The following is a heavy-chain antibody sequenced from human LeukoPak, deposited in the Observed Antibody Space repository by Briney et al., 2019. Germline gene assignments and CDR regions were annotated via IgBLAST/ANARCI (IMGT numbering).Heavy chain of an antibody. Sequence: GGSLRLSCAASGFTFSSYELNWVRQAPGTGLEWLSFINSGNTIYYADSVKGRFTISRDNAKNSLYLQMNSLRAEDTAVYYCARDRGGGWFGSFDYWGQGTQVTVSS. J-gene: IGHJ4*02. CDR3: ARDRGGGWFGSFDY. D-gene: IGHD3-10*01. CDR2: INSGNTI. CDR1: GFTFSSYE. V-gene: IGHV3-48*03.